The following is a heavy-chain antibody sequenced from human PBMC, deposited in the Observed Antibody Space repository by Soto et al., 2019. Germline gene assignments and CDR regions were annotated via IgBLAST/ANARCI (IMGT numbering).Heavy chain of an antibody. CDR1: GYTFTSYY. Sequence: ASVKASCKASGYTFTSYYMHWVRQAPGQGLEWMGIINPSGGSTSYAQKFQGRVTITRDTSTSTVYMELSSLRSEDTAVYYCARDRGSSWYDYYYYGMDVWGQGTTVTVSS. CDR3: ARDRGSSWYDYYYYGMDV. CDR2: INPSGGST. D-gene: IGHD6-13*01. V-gene: IGHV1-46*01. J-gene: IGHJ6*02.